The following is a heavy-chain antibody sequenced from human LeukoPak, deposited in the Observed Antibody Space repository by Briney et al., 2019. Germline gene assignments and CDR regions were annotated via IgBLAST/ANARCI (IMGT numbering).Heavy chain of an antibody. D-gene: IGHD3-9*01. CDR2: IYHSGST. V-gene: IGHV4-30-2*01. J-gene: IGHJ3*02. Sequence: SETLSLTCAVSGGSISSGGYSWSWIRQPPGKGLEWIGYIYHSGSTYYNPSLKSRVTISVDRSKNQFSLKLSSVTAADTAVYYCATSYYDILTGYSLDAFDIWGQGTMVTVSS. CDR3: ATSYYDILTGYSLDAFDI. CDR1: GGSISSGGYS.